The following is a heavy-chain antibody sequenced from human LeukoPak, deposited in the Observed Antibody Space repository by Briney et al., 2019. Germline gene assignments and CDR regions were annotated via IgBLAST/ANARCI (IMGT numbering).Heavy chain of an antibody. CDR2: IYTSGST. D-gene: IGHD4-11*01. Sequence: PSETLSLTCTVSGGSIRSYYWRWIRQPAGKGLEWIGRIYTSGSTNYNPSLKSRVTMSVDTSKNQFSLKLSSVTAADTAVYYCAREGHDYRPVLNWGQGTMVTVSS. CDR1: GGSIRSYY. V-gene: IGHV4-4*07. J-gene: IGHJ3*01. CDR3: AREGHDYRPVLN.